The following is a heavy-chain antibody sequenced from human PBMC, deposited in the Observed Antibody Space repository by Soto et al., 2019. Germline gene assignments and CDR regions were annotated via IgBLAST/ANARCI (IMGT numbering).Heavy chain of an antibody. J-gene: IGHJ4*02. CDR3: ARGASRSSSGLDY. CDR1: GGSFIGYY. V-gene: IGHV4-34*01. D-gene: IGHD6-6*01. Sequence: PSETLSLTCSVYGGSFIGYYWSWIRQPPGKGLEWIGEINHSGSTNYNPSLKSRVTISVDTSKNQFSLKLSSVTAADTAVYYCARGASRSSSGLDYWGQGNLVTVSS. CDR2: INHSGST.